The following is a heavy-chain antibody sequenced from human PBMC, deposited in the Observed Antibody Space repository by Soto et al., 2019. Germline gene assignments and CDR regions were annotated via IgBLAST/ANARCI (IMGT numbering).Heavy chain of an antibody. V-gene: IGHV1-3*01. CDR2: ISPGNGDT. CDR1: GYTFTNFA. J-gene: IGHJ4*02. CDR3: ARGEFLGPLNGNDY. Sequence: QVPLVQSGAEVKKPGASVKVSCKASGYTFTNFAMHWVRQAPEQRLEWMGWISPGNGDTRYSRNFQGRVTMTSDTPANTGYMELSSLKSEDTAVYYCARGEFLGPLNGNDYWGQGTLVTVSS. D-gene: IGHD3-16*01.